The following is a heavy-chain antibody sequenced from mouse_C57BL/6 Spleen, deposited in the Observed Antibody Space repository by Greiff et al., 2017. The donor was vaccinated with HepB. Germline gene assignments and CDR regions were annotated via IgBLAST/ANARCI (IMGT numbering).Heavy chain of an antibody. CDR1: GYTFTSYW. J-gene: IGHJ4*01. Sequence: QVQLQQPGAELVRPGSSVKLSCKASGYTFTSYWMHWVKQRPIQGLEWIGNIYPSDSETHYNQKFKDKATLTVDKSSSTAYMQLSSLTSEDSAVYYGAVITTGYAMDYWGQGTSVTVSS. D-gene: IGHD1-2*01. CDR3: AVITTGYAMDY. V-gene: IGHV1-52*01. CDR2: IYPSDSET.